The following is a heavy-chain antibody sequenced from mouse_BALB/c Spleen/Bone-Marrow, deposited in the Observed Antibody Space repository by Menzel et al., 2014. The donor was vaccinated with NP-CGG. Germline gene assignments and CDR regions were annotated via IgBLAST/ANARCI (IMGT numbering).Heavy chain of an antibody. CDR2: IDPAIFT. V-gene: IGHV14-3*02. Sequence: EVKLQESGAELVKPGASVKLSCTASGFNIKDTYLHWVKQRPEQGLDGIGRIDPAIFTKYDPKFQGKATITADTSSNTAYLHLSSLTSEDTAVYYCASYRYGWYFDVWGAGTTVTVSS. CDR3: ASYRYGWYFDV. D-gene: IGHD2-14*01. CDR1: GFNIKDTY. J-gene: IGHJ1*01.